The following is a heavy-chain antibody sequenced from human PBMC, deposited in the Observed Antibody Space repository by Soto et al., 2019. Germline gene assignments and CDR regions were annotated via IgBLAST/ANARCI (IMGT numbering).Heavy chain of an antibody. J-gene: IGHJ6*03. CDR1: GFTFSRYS. CDR3: ARLITTSSIYYYYYMDV. D-gene: IGHD4-4*01. CDR2: ISSSSSYI. V-gene: IGHV3-21*01. Sequence: PGGSLRLSCAASGFTFSRYSMNWVRQAPGKGLEWASSISSSSSYIYYADSVKGRFTISRDNAKNSLYLQMNGLRAEDTAVYYCARLITTSSIYYYYYMDVWGKGTTVTVSS.